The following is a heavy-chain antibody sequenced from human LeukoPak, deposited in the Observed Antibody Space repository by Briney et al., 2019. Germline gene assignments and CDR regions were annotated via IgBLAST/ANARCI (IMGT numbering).Heavy chain of an antibody. CDR3: AAKTGYYLRY. V-gene: IGHV1-69*01. CDR2: IIPIFRRT. Sequence: GSSVKVSCKASGGTYSSYVLSWVRQAPGQGLEWMGGIIPIFRRTHYAQKFQGRVTITADESTSTAYMELSNLRSDDTAVYYCAAKTGYYLRYWGQGTLVTVSS. J-gene: IGHJ4*02. D-gene: IGHD3-9*01. CDR1: GGTYSSYV.